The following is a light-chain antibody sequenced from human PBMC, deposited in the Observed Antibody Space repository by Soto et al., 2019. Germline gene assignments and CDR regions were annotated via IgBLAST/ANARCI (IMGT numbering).Light chain of an antibody. CDR1: SSDVGHDNY. CDR3: SSYTSSNTGV. J-gene: IGLJ3*02. V-gene: IGLV2-14*01. Sequence: QSVLTQAASVSGSPGQSITISCTGTSSDVGHDNYVSWYQHHPGKAPKLIIYEVTNRPSGVSDRFSGSRSGNTAFLTISGLQAEDEAHYYCSSYTSSNTGVFGGGTKVTVL. CDR2: EVT.